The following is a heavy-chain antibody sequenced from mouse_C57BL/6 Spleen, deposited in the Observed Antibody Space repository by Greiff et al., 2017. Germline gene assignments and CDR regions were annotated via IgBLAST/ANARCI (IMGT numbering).Heavy chain of an antibody. V-gene: IGHV1-81*01. D-gene: IGHD1-1*02. CDR3: ARGDGSYALIDY. J-gene: IGHJ2*01. Sequence: QVQLQQSGPELARPGASVKLSCKASGYTFTNYGISWVKQSTGKGLEWIGEIYPRSGNTYYNEKFKGKATLTADKSSSTAYMELRSLTSEDSAVYFCARGDGSYALIDYWGQGTTLTVSS. CDR1: GYTFTNYG. CDR2: IYPRSGNT.